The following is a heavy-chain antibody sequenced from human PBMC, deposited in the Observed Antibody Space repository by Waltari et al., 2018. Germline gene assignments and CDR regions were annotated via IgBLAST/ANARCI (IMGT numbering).Heavy chain of an antibody. J-gene: IGHJ4*02. CDR2: VIPAFSRA. CDR3: ARGSDDFDSSGYYY. Sequence: WVRQAPGQGLEWMGRVIPAFSRANYAQKFQGRVTISADESTTTAYLELSSLRSEDTAVYYCARGSDDFDSSGYYYWGQGTLITGSS. D-gene: IGHD3-22*01. V-gene: IGHV1-69*15.